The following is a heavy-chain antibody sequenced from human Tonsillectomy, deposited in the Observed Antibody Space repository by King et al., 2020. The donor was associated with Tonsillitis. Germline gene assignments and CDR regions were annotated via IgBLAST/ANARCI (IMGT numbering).Heavy chain of an antibody. V-gene: IGHV3-48*01. CDR1: GFTFSSYS. CDR3: ARDLRATPFDY. Sequence: VQLVESGGGLVQPGGSLRLSCAASGFTFSSYSMNWVRQAPGKGLEWVSYISTSSSTIYYADSVKGRFTISRDNAKNSLYLQMNSLRAEDKAVHYCARDLRATPFDYWGQGTLVTVSS. D-gene: IGHD5-12*01. CDR2: ISTSSSTI. J-gene: IGHJ4*02.